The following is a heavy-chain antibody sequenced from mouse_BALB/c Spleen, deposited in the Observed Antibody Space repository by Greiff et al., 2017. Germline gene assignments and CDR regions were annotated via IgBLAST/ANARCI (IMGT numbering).Heavy chain of an antibody. Sequence: EVKLVESGGGLVQPGGSMKLSCVASGFTFSSYWMSWVRQSPEKGLEWVAEIRLKSDNYATHYAESVKGKFTISRDDSKSRLYLQMNSLRAEDTGIYYCTAYYRYYFDYWGQGTTLTVSS. CDR1: GFTFSSYW. V-gene: IGHV6-3*01. D-gene: IGHD2-14*01. CDR2: IRLKSDNYAT. J-gene: IGHJ2*01. CDR3: TAYYRYYFDY.